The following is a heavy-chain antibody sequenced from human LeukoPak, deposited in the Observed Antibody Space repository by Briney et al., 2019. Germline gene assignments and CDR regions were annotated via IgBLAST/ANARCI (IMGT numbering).Heavy chain of an antibody. Sequence: GASVKVSCKASGYTFTGYYMHWVRQAPGQGLEWMGWINPNSGGTNYAQKFQGRVTMTRDTSISTAYMELSRLRSDDAAVYYCAREGLAIFGLVNYYMDGWGKGTTVTVSS. J-gene: IGHJ6*03. V-gene: IGHV1-2*02. D-gene: IGHD3/OR15-3a*01. CDR1: GYTFTGYY. CDR2: INPNSGGT. CDR3: AREGLAIFGLVNYYMDG.